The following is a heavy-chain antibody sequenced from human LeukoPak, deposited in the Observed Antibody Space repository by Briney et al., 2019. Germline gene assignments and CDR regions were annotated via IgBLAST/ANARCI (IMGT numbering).Heavy chain of an antibody. D-gene: IGHD3-16*01. V-gene: IGHV4-4*09. CDR1: GCSISSYY. CDR2: IYTSGST. Sequence: SETLSLTCTVSGCSISSYYWSWIRQPPGKGLEWIGYIYTSGSTNYNPSLKSRVTISVDTSKNQFSLKLSSVTAADTAVYYCARAPGGGGWFDPWGQGTLVTVSS. J-gene: IGHJ5*02. CDR3: ARAPGGGGWFDP.